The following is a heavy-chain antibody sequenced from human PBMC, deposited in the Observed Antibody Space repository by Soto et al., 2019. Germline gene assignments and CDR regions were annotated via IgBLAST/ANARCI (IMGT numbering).Heavy chain of an antibody. CDR1: GFTFGSYA. CDR2: ISYDGSNK. V-gene: IGHV3-30-3*01. D-gene: IGHD3-16*01. J-gene: IGHJ6*02. Sequence: PGGSLRLSCAASGFTFGSYAMHWVRQAPGKGLEWVAVISYDGSNKYYADSVKGRFTISRDNSKNTLYLQMNSLRAEDTAVYYCARGGGGGGWGILSSYYYYGMDVWGQGTTVTVSS. CDR3: ARGGGGGGWGILSSYYYYGMDV.